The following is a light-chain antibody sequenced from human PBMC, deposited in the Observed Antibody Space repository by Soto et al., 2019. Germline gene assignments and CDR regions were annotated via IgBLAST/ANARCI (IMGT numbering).Light chain of an antibody. Sequence: EFVLTQSPGTLSLSPGERATLSCRASQTVRNNYLAWYQQKPGQAPRLLIYDASSRATGIPDRFSGGGSGTAFTLPISRLEPEDFAVYYYQQLSTYPITFGGGTKVEIK. CDR1: QTVRNNY. J-gene: IGKJ4*01. CDR2: DAS. CDR3: QQLSTYPIT. V-gene: IGKV3-20*01.